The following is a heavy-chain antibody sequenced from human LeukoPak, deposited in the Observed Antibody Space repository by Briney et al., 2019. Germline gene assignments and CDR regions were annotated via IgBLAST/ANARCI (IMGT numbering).Heavy chain of an antibody. Sequence: GGSLRLSCAASGFTVSTNYMTWIRQAPGKGLEWISVIYSDGSTYYAASVKGRFTISRDNSKNTLYLQMNSLRAEDTAVYYCARDFTRRYCSGGSCPQNFDYWGQGTLVTVSS. CDR3: ARDFTRRYCSGGSCPQNFDY. V-gene: IGHV3-53*01. D-gene: IGHD2-15*01. CDR1: GFTVSTNY. CDR2: IYSDGST. J-gene: IGHJ4*02.